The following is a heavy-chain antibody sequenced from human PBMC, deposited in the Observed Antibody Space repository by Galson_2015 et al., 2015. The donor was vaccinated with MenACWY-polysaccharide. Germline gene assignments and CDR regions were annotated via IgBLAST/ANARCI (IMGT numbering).Heavy chain of an antibody. J-gene: IGHJ6*02. D-gene: IGHD3/OR15-3a*01. V-gene: IGHV3-7*03. CDR2: IKQDGSDK. CDR3: AKDLHWYGMDV. Sequence: SPRLSCAASGFTFSSYCMNWVRQAPGEGLEWVASIKQDGSDKYYVDSVRGRFTISRDNSQNTLYLHMSSLRVDDTAVYFCAKDLHWYGMDVWGHGTTVTVS. CDR1: GFTFSSYC.